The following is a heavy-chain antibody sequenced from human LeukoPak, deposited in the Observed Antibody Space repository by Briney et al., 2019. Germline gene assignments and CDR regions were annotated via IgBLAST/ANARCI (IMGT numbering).Heavy chain of an antibody. CDR2: IIPILGIA. CDR3: ARVWVVVVPEAGANYYYGMDV. CDR1: GGTFSSYA. Sequence: SVKVSCKASGGTFSSYAISWVRQAPGQGLEWMGRIIPILGIANYAQKFQGRATITADKSTSTAYMELSSLRSEDTAVYYCARVWVVVVPEAGANYYYGMDVWGQGTTVTVSS. V-gene: IGHV1-69*04. D-gene: IGHD2-2*01. J-gene: IGHJ6*02.